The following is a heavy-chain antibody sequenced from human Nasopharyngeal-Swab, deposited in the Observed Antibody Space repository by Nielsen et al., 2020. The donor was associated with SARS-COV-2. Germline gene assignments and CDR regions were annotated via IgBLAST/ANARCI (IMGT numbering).Heavy chain of an antibody. J-gene: IGHJ4*02. CDR1: GYSFTNYW. CDR3: ARRGDCNGNPCYSDY. CDR2: IYPGDSSI. Sequence: GESLKISCKASGYSFTNYWIGWVRQMPGTGLDWMGLIYPGDSSIRYIPSFQGQVTISVDKSISTTYLQWSNLKASDAATYYCARRGDCNGNPCYSDYWGQGTLVTVSS. D-gene: IGHD2-21*02. V-gene: IGHV5-51*01.